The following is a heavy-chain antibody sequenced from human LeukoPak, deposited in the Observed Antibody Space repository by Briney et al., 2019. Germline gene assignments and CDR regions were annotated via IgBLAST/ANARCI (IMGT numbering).Heavy chain of an antibody. J-gene: IGHJ4*02. Sequence: GGSLRLSCAASGFTFSGSSLHWVRQASGKGLEWVGRVRGKADYYAKANSASGGGRLIVSRDHSTNPAYLQMNSLKPEDTAIYYCATFDWGSSPNWGQGSRVTVSS. CDR3: ATFDWGSSPN. V-gene: IGHV3-73*01. CDR1: GFTFSGSS. D-gene: IGHD3-9*01. CDR2: VRGKADYYAK.